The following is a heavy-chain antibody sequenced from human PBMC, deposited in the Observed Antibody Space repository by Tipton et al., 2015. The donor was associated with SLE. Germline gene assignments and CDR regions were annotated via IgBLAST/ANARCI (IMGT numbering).Heavy chain of an antibody. Sequence: RSLRLSCAASGFTFSSYAMHWVRQAPGKGLEWVAVISYDGSNKYYADSVKGRFTISRANSKNTLYLQMNSLRAEDTAVYYCATASNSPAFDIWGQGTMVTVSS. CDR3: ATASNSPAFDI. V-gene: IGHV3-30*14. D-gene: IGHD4-23*01. CDR2: ISYDGSNK. J-gene: IGHJ3*02. CDR1: GFTFSSYA.